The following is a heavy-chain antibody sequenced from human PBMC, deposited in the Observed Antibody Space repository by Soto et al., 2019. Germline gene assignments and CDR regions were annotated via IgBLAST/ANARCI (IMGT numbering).Heavy chain of an antibody. CDR2: ISYDGSNK. V-gene: IGHV3-30-3*01. CDR3: ARSDVDTPLFDP. J-gene: IGHJ5*02. CDR1: GFTFSSYA. D-gene: IGHD5-18*01. Sequence: PGGSLRLSCAASGFTFSSYAMHWVRQAPGKGLEWVAVISYDGSNKYYADSVKGRFTISRDNSKNTLYLQMNSLRAEDTAVYYCARSDVDTPLFDPWGQGTLVTVSS.